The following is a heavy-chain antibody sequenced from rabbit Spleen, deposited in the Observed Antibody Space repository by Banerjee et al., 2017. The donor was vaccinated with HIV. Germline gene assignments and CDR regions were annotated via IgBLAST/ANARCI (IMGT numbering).Heavy chain of an antibody. Sequence: LEESGGGLVQPGGSLTLSCKASGFDFSTYSMSWVRQAPGKGLEWIGYIVPIFGVTYYANWVNGRFTISSHNAQNTLYLQLNSLTAADTATYFCARDLTGVIGWNFILWGQGTLVTVS. D-gene: IGHD1-1*01. CDR2: IVPIFGVT. J-gene: IGHJ4*01. CDR3: ARDLTGVIGWNFIL. V-gene: IGHV1S7*01. CDR1: GFDFSTYS.